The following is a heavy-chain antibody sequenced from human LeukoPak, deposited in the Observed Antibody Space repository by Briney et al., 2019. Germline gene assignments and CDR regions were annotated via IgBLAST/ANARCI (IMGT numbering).Heavy chain of an antibody. Sequence: PGGSLRLSCAASGFTFSSYTMSWGRQAPGKGLEWVSAISGSGGRTYYADSVKGRFTISRDNSKNTLYLQMNSLRAEDTAVYYCAPGGPGYYFDYWGQGTLVTVSS. V-gene: IGHV3-23*01. J-gene: IGHJ4*02. CDR2: ISGSGGRT. D-gene: IGHD3-10*01. CDR1: GFTFSSYT. CDR3: APGGPGYYFDY.